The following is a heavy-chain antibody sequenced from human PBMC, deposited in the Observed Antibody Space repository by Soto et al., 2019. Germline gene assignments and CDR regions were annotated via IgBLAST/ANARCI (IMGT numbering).Heavy chain of an antibody. V-gene: IGHV1-46*01. Sequence: ASVKVSCKASGYTFTSYYMHWVRQAPGQGLEWMGIINPSGGSTSYAQKFQGRVTMTRDTSTSTVYMELSSLRSEDTAVYYCARDLHISGYSSSRYGMDVWGQGTKVTV. D-gene: IGHD6-13*01. CDR2: INPSGGST. J-gene: IGHJ6*02. CDR3: ARDLHISGYSSSRYGMDV. CDR1: GYTFTSYY.